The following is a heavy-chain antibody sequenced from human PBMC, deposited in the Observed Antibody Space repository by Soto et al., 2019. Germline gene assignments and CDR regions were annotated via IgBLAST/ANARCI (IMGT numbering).Heavy chain of an antibody. D-gene: IGHD3-22*01. CDR1: GGSISSGGYY. Sequence: PSETLSLTCTVSGGSISSGGYYWSWIRQHPGKGLEWIGYIYYSGSTYYNPSLKSRVTISVDTSKNQLSLKLSSVTAADTAVYYCAREVRGRLYYFDYWGQGTLVTVSS. CDR3: AREVRGRLYYFDY. CDR2: IYYSGST. J-gene: IGHJ4*02. V-gene: IGHV4-31*03.